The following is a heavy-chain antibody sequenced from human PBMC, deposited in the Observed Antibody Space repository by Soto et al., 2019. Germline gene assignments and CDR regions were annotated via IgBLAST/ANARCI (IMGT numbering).Heavy chain of an antibody. V-gene: IGHV3-23*01. CDR3: AKGPLVSGYDLDY. D-gene: IGHD5-12*01. J-gene: IGHJ4*02. Sequence: EVQLLDSGGGLVQPGGSLRLSCAASGFALSNYTMNWGRQVPGKGLDLVSAISGSGGSTYYADSVKCRFTISRDNSKNTLYLQMSSPRAEHTAVDYCAKGPLVSGYDLDYWGQGTLVTVSS. CDR1: GFALSNYT. CDR2: ISGSGGST.